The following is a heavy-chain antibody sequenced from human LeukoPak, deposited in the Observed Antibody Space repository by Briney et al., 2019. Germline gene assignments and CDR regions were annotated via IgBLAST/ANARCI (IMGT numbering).Heavy chain of an antibody. V-gene: IGHV4-31*03. CDR3: ARLPWSYGRNLHPGFDP. Sequence: PSETLSLTCTVSGGSISSGGYYWSWIRQHPGKGLEWIGYIYYSGSTYYNPSLKSRVTISVDTSKNQFSLKLSSVTAADTAVYYCARLPWSYGRNLHPGFDPWGQGTLVTVSS. D-gene: IGHD4-23*01. CDR2: IYYSGST. J-gene: IGHJ5*02. CDR1: GGSISSGGYY.